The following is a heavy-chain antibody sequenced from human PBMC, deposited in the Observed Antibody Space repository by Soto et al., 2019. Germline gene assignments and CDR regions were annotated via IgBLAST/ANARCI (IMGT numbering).Heavy chain of an antibody. CDR3: ARHRYSYGVYYFDY. D-gene: IGHD5-18*01. Sequence: QVQLQESGPGLVKPSETLSLTCIVSGGSISNYYWSWIRQPPGKGLEWIGYIYYSGSTNYNPSLTSRVSISVDPSKNQFSLRLSSVTAADTAVYYCARHRYSYGVYYFDYWGQGTLVTVSS. CDR1: GGSISNYY. CDR2: IYYSGST. V-gene: IGHV4-59*08. J-gene: IGHJ4*02.